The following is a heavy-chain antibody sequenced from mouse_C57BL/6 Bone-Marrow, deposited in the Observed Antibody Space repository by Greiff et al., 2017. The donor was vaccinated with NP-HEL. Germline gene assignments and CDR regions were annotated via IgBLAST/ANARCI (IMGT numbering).Heavy chain of an antibody. D-gene: IGHD2-4*01. Sequence: DVMLVESGGGLVQPGGSLSLSCAASGFTFTDYYMSWVRQPPGKALEWVGFLSYTANGYTIEYSASVKGRFTISRDNSQSILYLQMNALRAEDSATYYCARSIYYDYADDPFYGMDYWGQGTSVTVSS. CDR2: LSYTANGYTI. V-gene: IGHV7-3*01. CDR3: ARSIYYDYADDPFYGMDY. J-gene: IGHJ4*01. CDR1: GFTFTDYY.